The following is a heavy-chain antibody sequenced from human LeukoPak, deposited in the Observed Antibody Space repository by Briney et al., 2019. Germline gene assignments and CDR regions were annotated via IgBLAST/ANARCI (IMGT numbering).Heavy chain of an antibody. CDR3: AREDYYDSSGYYLVY. Sequence: SQTLSLTCTVSGGSISSGDYYWSCIRQPPGKGLEWIGYIYYSGSTYYNPSLKSRVTISVDTSKNQFSLKLSSVTAADTAVYYCAREDYYDSSGYYLVYWGQGTLVTVSS. CDR1: GGSISSGDYY. D-gene: IGHD3-22*01. V-gene: IGHV4-30-4*08. CDR2: IYYSGST. J-gene: IGHJ4*02.